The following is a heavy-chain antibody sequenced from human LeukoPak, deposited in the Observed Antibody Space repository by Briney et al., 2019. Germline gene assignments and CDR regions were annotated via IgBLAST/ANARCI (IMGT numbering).Heavy chain of an antibody. CDR2: IYYSGST. Sequence: SETLSLTCTVSGGSISSYYWSWIRQPPGKGLEWIGYIYYSGSTNYNPSLKSRVTISVDTSKNQFSLKLSSVTAADTAVYYCARHFPLGFGEYYFDYWGQGTLVTVSS. V-gene: IGHV4-59*01. D-gene: IGHD3-10*01. CDR3: ARHFPLGFGEYYFDY. J-gene: IGHJ4*02. CDR1: GGSISSYY.